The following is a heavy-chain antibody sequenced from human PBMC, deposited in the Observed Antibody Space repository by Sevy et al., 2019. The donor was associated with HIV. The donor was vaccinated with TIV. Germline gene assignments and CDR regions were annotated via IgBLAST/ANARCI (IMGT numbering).Heavy chain of an antibody. CDR1: GFPFSSYA. V-gene: IGHV3-23*01. CDR2: TGGRGGAT. J-gene: IGHJ3*01. CDR3: AKDGVAVVWDAFDV. Sequence: GGSLRLSCAASGFPFSSYAMNWVRQGPGKGLEWVSATGGRGGATYYADSVKGRFTISRDNSKNTLYLQMDSLRAEDTAVYYCAKDGVAVVWDAFDVWGQGTMVTVSS. D-gene: IGHD2-15*01.